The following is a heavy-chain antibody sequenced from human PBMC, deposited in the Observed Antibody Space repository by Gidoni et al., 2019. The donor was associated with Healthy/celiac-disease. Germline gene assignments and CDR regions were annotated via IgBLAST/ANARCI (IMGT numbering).Heavy chain of an antibody. Sequence: EVQLVESGGGLVKPGGSLRLSCATSGLTFSSYSMNWVRQAPGKGLEWVSSISSSSSYIYYADSVKGRFTISRDNAKNSLYLQMNSLRAEDTAVYYCARERYYDFWSGYYDVLLWFGEPLDYWGQGTLVTVSS. J-gene: IGHJ4*02. CDR2: ISSSSSYI. D-gene: IGHD3-3*01. V-gene: IGHV3-21*01. CDR1: GLTFSSYS. CDR3: ARERYYDFWSGYYDVLLWFGEPLDY.